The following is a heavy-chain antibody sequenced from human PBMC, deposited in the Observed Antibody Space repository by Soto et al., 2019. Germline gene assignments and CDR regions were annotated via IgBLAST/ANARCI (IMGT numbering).Heavy chain of an antibody. CDR3: ANAHSGSYYGRYYYYGMDV. J-gene: IGHJ6*02. V-gene: IGHV1-24*01. Sequence: QVQLVQCGAEVKKPGASVKVSCKVSGYTLTELSMHWVRQAPGKGLEWMGGFDPEDGETIYAQKFQGRVTMTEDTSTDTAYMELSSLRSEDTAVYYCANAHSGSYYGRYYYYGMDVWGQGTTVTVSS. D-gene: IGHD1-26*01. CDR2: FDPEDGET. CDR1: GYTLTELS.